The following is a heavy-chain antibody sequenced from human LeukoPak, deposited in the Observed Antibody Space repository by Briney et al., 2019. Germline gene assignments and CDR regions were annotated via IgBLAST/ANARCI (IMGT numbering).Heavy chain of an antibody. D-gene: IGHD6-13*01. CDR2: IYPGDSDT. Sequence: GESLKIPCKGSGYSFTSYWIGWVRQMPGKGLEWMGIIYPGDSDTRYSPSFQGQVTISADKSISTAYLQWSSLKASDTAMYYCARHALIAAAGIMDNWFDPWGQGTLVTVSS. V-gene: IGHV5-51*01. CDR1: GYSFTSYW. J-gene: IGHJ5*02. CDR3: ARHALIAAAGIMDNWFDP.